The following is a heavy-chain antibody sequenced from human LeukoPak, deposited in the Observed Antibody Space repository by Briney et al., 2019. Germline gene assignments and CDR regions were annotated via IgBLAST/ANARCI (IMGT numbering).Heavy chain of an antibody. Sequence: SETLSLTCTVSGGSISGYSWTWIRQPPGQGLEWIGYFHNSRTTSYNPSLTGRVIISVDTAMDQISLKLNSVTAADTAVYYCARGHLGLSPWGQGTLVTVSP. V-gene: IGHV4-59*01. CDR2: FHNSRTT. CDR1: GGSISGYS. D-gene: IGHD3-10*01. CDR3: ARGHLGLSP. J-gene: IGHJ5*02.